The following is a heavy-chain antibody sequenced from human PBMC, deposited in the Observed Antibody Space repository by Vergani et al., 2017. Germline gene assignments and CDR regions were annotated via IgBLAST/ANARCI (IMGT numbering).Heavy chain of an antibody. CDR2: ISYDGSNK. CDR1: GFTFSDYY. Sequence: QVQLVESGGGLVKPGGSLRLSCAASGFTFSDYYMSWIRQAPGKGLEWVAVISYDGSNKYYADSVKGRFTISRDNSKNTLYLQMNSLRAEDTAVYYCARDDYGNVDYWGQGTLVTVSS. D-gene: IGHD4-17*01. CDR3: ARDDYGNVDY. J-gene: IGHJ4*02. V-gene: IGHV3-30-3*01.